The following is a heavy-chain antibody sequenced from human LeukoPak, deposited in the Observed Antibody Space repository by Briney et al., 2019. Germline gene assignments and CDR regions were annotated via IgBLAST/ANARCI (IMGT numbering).Heavy chain of an antibody. CDR3: ARDRDWYSFYS. D-gene: IGHD6-19*01. CDR2: IKQVVREK. Sequence: GALRPYCTASGFTFSSYWMDRVRHAPGKGLEWVANIKQVVREKYYLDSGKVRVTISRDNAKYSLYLQMNRLRAEDTAVYYYARDRDWYSFYSWGPGHLVPVSS. V-gene: IGHV3-7*03. J-gene: IGHJ1*01. CDR1: GFTFSSYW.